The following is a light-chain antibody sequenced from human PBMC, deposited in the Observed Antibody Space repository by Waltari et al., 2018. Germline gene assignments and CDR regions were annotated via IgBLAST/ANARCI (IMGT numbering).Light chain of an antibody. CDR2: AGS. V-gene: IGLV2-23*01. J-gene: IGLJ2*01. CDR3: SSYAGSSKGV. Sequence: QSALTQPASVSGSPGQAITISCTGTSSDVGDYKRVSWYQQPPGKAPKLMIYAGSKRPSGVSDRFSGSKSGYMASLTISGLQPEDEAEYFCSSYAGSSKGVFGGGTKVTVL. CDR1: SSDVGDYKR.